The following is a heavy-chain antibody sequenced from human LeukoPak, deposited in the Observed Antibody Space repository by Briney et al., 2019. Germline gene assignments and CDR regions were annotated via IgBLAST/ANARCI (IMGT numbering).Heavy chain of an antibody. Sequence: SQTLSLTCAISGDSVSSNSAAWNWIRQSPSRGLEWLGRTYYRSKWYNDYAVSVKSRIIINADTSKNQFSLQLNSVTPEDTAQYYCASQMDFSDDAFDIWGQGTMLTVSS. D-gene: IGHD3/OR15-3a*01. V-gene: IGHV6-1*01. CDR1: GDSVSSNSAA. CDR3: ASQMDFSDDAFDI. CDR2: TYYRSKWYN. J-gene: IGHJ3*02.